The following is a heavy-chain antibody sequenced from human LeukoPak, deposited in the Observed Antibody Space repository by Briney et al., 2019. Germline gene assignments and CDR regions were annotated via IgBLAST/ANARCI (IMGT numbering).Heavy chain of an antibody. CDR1: GYSFTSYW. V-gene: IGHV5-51*01. J-gene: IGHJ4*02. CDR3: ASSIQNYDFWSGYYTSYYFDH. CDR2: IYLGDSDT. D-gene: IGHD3-3*01. Sequence: GESLKISCKGSGYSFTSYWIGWVRQMPGKGLEWMGIIYLGDSDTRYSPSFQGQVTISADKSISTAYLQWSSLKASDTVMYYCASSIQNYDFWSGYYTSYYFDHWGQGTLVTVSS.